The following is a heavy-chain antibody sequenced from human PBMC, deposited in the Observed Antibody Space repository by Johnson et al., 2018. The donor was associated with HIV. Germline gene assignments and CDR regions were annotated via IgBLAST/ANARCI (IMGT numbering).Heavy chain of an antibody. CDR3: ARDATYYYDSSGYHDAFDI. J-gene: IGHJ3*02. Sequence: QVQLVESGGGVVQPGMSLRLSCAASGFTFSSYGMHWVRQAPGKGLEWVAVISYDGSNKYYADSVKGRFTISRDNSKNTLYLQMNSLRAEDTAVYYCARDATYYYDSSGYHDAFDIWGQGTMVTVSS. D-gene: IGHD3-22*01. V-gene: IGHV3-30*03. CDR2: ISYDGSNK. CDR1: GFTFSSYG.